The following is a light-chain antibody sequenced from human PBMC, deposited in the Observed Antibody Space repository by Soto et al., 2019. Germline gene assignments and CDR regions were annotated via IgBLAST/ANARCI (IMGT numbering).Light chain of an antibody. V-gene: IGKV3-20*01. Sequence: EIVLTQSPGTLSLSPGERATLSCRASQRVSSRYLAWYQQKTGQAPRPLIYATSSRATDVPDRFSGSGSGTDCTLTSSRLEPEDFAVYDWQQYGNSLPGTVGQGTKVEIK. CDR1: QRVSSRY. CDR2: ATS. J-gene: IGKJ1*01. CDR3: QQYGNSLPGT.